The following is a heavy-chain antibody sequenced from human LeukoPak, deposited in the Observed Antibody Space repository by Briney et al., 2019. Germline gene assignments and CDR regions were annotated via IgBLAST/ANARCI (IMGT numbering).Heavy chain of an antibody. Sequence: KPSETLSLTCTVSGGSVSSYYWSWIRQPPGKGLEWIGYIYYSGSSSYSGSTNYNPSLKSRVTISVDTSKNQFSLKLSSVTAADTAVYYCARMPDGYNPFDYWGQGTLVTVSS. J-gene: IGHJ4*02. CDR1: GGSVSSYY. CDR2: IYYSGSSSYSGST. D-gene: IGHD5-24*01. V-gene: IGHV4-59*02. CDR3: ARMPDGYNPFDY.